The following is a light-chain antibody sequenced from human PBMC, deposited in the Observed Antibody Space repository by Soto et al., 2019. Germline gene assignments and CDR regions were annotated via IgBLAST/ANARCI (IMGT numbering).Light chain of an antibody. Sequence: EIVMTQSPATLSVSPGERATLSCRASQSVSSNLAWYQQKPGQAPRLLIYGASTRATDIPARFSGSGSGTEFPLTNSSLQSEDFAVYYCQQYNNWPLFTFGPGTKVDIK. J-gene: IGKJ3*01. V-gene: IGKV3-15*01. CDR1: QSVSSN. CDR3: QQYNNWPLFT. CDR2: GAS.